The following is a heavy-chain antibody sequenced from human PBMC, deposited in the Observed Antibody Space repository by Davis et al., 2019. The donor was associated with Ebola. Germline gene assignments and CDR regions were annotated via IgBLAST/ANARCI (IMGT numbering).Heavy chain of an antibody. V-gene: IGHV3-72*01. Sequence: PGGSLRLSCEGSGFIFSDHYMDWIRQAPGRGLEWVGRCRDKPHGFTTEYAASVKGRFIISRDDSKNSLYLQMNSLQTEDTAVYYCARSSNDWYNWFDPWGQGTLVTVSS. CDR3: ARSSNDWYNWFDP. CDR2: CRDKPHGFTT. J-gene: IGHJ5*02. D-gene: IGHD3-9*01. CDR1: GFIFSDHY.